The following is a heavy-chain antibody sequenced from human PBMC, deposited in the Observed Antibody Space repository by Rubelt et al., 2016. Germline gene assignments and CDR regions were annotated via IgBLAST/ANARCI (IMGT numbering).Heavy chain of an antibody. V-gene: IGHV3-23*04. J-gene: IGHJ4*02. CDR3: AKGLYSSGWSDFDY. CDR2: ISDSGGST. D-gene: IGHD6-19*01. Sequence: EVQLVESGGGLVQPGGSLRLSCAASGFTFSSYWMSWVRQAPGKGLEWVSAISDSGGSTYYADSVKGRFTSSRDNSKNTLYLQMNSLRAEDTAVYYCAKGLYSSGWSDFDYWGQGTLVTVSS. CDR1: GFTFSSYW.